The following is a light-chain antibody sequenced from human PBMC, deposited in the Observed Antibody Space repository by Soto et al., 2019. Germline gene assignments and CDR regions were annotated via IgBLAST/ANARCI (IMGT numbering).Light chain of an antibody. V-gene: IGKV3-15*01. CDR2: GAS. CDR3: QQYYSWPPDA. Sequence: IVLTQSPATLSVSPGDRAPLSCRASQSVSSNLAWYQHKPGQTPRLRIYGASTRATGVPPRFSERRSGTDFTLTLCSLQSEDFAVYYCQQYYSWPPDAFGQRTKLYFK. J-gene: IGKJ2*01. CDR1: QSVSSN.